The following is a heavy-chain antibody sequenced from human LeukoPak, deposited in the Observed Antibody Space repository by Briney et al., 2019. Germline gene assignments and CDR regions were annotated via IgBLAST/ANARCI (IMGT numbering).Heavy chain of an antibody. CDR2: IYSSGST. J-gene: IGHJ4*02. D-gene: IGHD3-22*01. CDR1: GGSISSGGYY. CDR3: ARDRGEDSAGYQHYFDY. V-gene: IGHV4-31*03. Sequence: SETLSLTCTVAGGSISSGGYYWSWIRQHSGKGLEWIGNIYSSGSTSYNPSLMSRVTISQDRSKNEISLKLSSVTAADTGVYYCARDRGEDSAGYQHYFDYWGQGTLVAVSS.